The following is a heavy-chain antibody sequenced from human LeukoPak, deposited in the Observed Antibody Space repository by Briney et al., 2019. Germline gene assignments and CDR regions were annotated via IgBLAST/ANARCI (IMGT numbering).Heavy chain of an antibody. V-gene: IGHV4-39*07. CDR1: GGSISSSSYY. CDR3: ATLGAAIRETGGY. CDR2: IYYSGST. D-gene: IGHD2-2*01. Sequence: SETLSLTCTVSGGSISSSSYYWGWIRQPPGKGLEWIGSIYYSGSTYYNPSLKSRVTISVDTSKNQFSLKLSSVTAADTAVYYCATLGAAIRETGGYWGQGTLVTVSS. J-gene: IGHJ4*02.